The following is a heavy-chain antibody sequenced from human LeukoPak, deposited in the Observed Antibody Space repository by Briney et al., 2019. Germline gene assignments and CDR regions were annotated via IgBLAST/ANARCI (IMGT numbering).Heavy chain of an antibody. D-gene: IGHD4-11*01. CDR1: GYTFAVYY. V-gene: IGHV1-46*01. CDR2: FNPSGDTT. CDR3: ARGRTVTNDFDV. J-gene: IGHJ2*01. Sequence: GASVKVSCKASGYTFAVYYIHWVRQATGQGLEWMGIFNPSGDTTSYAQKFQGRVTMTRDTSTSTVNMELSSLRSEDTALYYCARGRTVTNDFDVWGRGTLVTVSS.